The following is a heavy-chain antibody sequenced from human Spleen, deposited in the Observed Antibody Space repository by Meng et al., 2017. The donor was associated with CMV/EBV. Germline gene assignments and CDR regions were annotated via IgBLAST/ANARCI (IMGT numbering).Heavy chain of an antibody. J-gene: IGHJ4*02. V-gene: IGHV3-21*01. D-gene: IGHD4-17*01. CDR1: GFTFSNYD. CDR3: ARYGDYVSLDY. CDR2: IGSGDKYI. Sequence: GESLKISCAASGFTFSNYDMSWARQAPGKGLEWVSSIGSGDKYIQYADSVKGRFTISRDNAKNSLYLQLKSLRAEDTALYYCARYGDYVSLDYWGQGTLVTVSS.